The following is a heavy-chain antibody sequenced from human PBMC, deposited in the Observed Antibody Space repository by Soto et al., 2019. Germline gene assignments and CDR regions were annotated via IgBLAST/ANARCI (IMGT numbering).Heavy chain of an antibody. CDR3: ATGGGGYCSGGSCRVSSAYYYYYYMDV. CDR1: GYTLTELS. Sequence: ASVKVSCKVSGYTLTELSMHWVRQAPGKGLEWMGGFDPEDGETIYAQKFQGRVTMTEDTSTDTAYMELSSLRSEDTAVYYCATGGGGYCSGGSCRVSSAYYYYYYMDVWGKGTTVTV. CDR2: FDPEDGET. V-gene: IGHV1-24*01. D-gene: IGHD2-15*01. J-gene: IGHJ6*03.